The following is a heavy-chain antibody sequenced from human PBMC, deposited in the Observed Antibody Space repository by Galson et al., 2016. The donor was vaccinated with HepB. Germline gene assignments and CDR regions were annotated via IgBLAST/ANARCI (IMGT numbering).Heavy chain of an antibody. Sequence: SLRLSCAASGFTLTNYGMHWVRQAPGKGLEWVADIWSNGNNKYYADSVRGRFSVSRDQAKNTLYMQMNSLRAEDTAVYYCARIIKTGTTSHFDYWGQGTLVTVSS. CDR2: IWSNGNNK. CDR3: ARIIKTGTTSHFDY. V-gene: IGHV3-33*01. D-gene: IGHD1-7*01. CDR1: GFTLTNYG. J-gene: IGHJ4*02.